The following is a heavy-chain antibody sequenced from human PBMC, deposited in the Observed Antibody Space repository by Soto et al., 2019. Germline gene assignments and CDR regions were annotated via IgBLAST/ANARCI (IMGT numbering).Heavy chain of an antibody. V-gene: IGHV4-59*01. D-gene: IGHD2-2*01. CDR1: GASMSSYY. Sequence: PXETLSLSCTVSGASMSSYYGSWIRRPPGQGLEWIGYIYYSVTTNYNPSLKSRVTISVDTSKNQFSLKLSSVTAADTAVYYCAGHCSSSSCSYYLDQYYGMDIWDKGTTVTVPS. CDR3: AGHCSSSSCSYYLDQYYGMDI. J-gene: IGHJ6*04. CDR2: IYYSVTT.